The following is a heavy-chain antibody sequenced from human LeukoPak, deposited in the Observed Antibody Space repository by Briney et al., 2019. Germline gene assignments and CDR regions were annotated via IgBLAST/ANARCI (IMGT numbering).Heavy chain of an antibody. CDR3: ARERITMVRGVSWFDP. V-gene: IGHV4-30-2*01. CDR2: IYHSGST. Sequence: SETLSLTCTVSGGSISSGGYYWSWIRQPPGKGLEWIGYIYHSGSTYYNPSLKSRVTISVDRSKNQFSLKLSSVTAADTAVYYCARERITMVRGVSWFDPWGQGTLVTVSS. D-gene: IGHD3-10*01. CDR1: GGSISSGGYY. J-gene: IGHJ5*02.